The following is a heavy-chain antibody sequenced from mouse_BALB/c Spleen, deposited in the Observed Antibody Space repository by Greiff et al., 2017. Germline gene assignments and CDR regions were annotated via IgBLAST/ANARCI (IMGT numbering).Heavy chain of an antibody. CDR2: IYPGDGDT. CDR3: ASGYGSSYDYFDY. J-gene: IGHJ2*01. CDR1: GYTFTSYW. D-gene: IGHD1-1*01. V-gene: IGHV1-87*01. Sequence: VKLMESGAELARPGASVKLSCKASGYTFTSYWMQWVKQRPGQGLEWIGAIYPGDGDTRYTQKFKGKATLTADKSSSTAYMQLSSLASEDSAVYYCASGYGSSYDYFDYWGQVTTLTVSS.